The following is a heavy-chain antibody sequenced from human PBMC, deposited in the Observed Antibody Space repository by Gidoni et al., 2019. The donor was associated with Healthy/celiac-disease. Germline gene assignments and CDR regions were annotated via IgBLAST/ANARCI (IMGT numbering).Heavy chain of an antibody. V-gene: IGHV3-30*18. J-gene: IGHJ4*02. CDR2: ISYDGRNK. CDR1: CFPFSSYG. Sequence: QVQLVESGGGVVQPGRSLRLSCAASCFPFSSYGMHWVRQAPGKGLEWVAVISYDGRNKYYADSVKGRFTISRDNSKNTLYLQMNSLRAEDTAVYYCAKDRMAAGLTFDYWGQGTLVTVSS. CDR3: AKDRMAAGLTFDY. D-gene: IGHD6-13*01.